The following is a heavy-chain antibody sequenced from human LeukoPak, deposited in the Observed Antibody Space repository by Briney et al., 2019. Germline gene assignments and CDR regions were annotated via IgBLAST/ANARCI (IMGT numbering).Heavy chain of an antibody. Sequence: GGSLRLSCAASGFTFSSFAINWVRQAPGKGLDWIGRIKSKPVGETTNYAEPVRGRFTISRDDSKSAVYLQMNSLKIEDTAVYYCTTDLGTYYHGSQRLIPIDYWGQGTLVTVSS. CDR2: IKSKPVGETT. J-gene: IGHJ4*02. CDR1: GFTFSSFA. CDR3: TTDLGTYYHGSQRLIPIDY. V-gene: IGHV3-15*01. D-gene: IGHD3-10*01.